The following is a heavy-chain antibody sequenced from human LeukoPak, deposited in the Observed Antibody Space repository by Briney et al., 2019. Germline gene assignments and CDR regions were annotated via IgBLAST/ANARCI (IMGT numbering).Heavy chain of an antibody. D-gene: IGHD3/OR15-3a*01. CDR3: TRELGFSTSDDGFDI. CDR2: IRNKANRDRT. V-gene: IGHV3-72*01. Sequence: GGSLRLSCVASGFSVSNNYMSWIRQPPGKGLEWVGRIRNKANRDRTDYAASVEDRFTISRDDSKNSLLLQMHNLKTEDTAVYYCTRELGFSTSDDGFDIWGQGTMVTVS. J-gene: IGHJ3*02. CDR1: GFSVSNNY.